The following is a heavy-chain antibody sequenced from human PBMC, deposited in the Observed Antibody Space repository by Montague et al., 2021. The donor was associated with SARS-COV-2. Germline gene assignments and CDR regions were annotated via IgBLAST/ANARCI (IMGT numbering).Heavy chain of an antibody. Sequence: SLRLSCAASGFTFSSYAMSWVRQAPGKGLDWVSGISGSGGSTYYAASVKGRFTISRDNSKKTLYLQMNSLRAEDTAVYYFSKDPGLLWFRELFYDAFDIWGQGTMVTVSS. V-gene: IGHV3-23*01. CDR3: SKDPGLLWFRELFYDAFDI. J-gene: IGHJ3*02. CDR1: GFTFSSYA. D-gene: IGHD3-10*01. CDR2: ISGSGGST.